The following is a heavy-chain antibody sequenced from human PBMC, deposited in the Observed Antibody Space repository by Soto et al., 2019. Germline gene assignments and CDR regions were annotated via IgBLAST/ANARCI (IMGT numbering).Heavy chain of an antibody. D-gene: IGHD3-22*01. CDR3: AREVRDGYYDSDGYYQYEYFQH. CDR2: ISGSGSTI. Sequence: EVQLVESGGGSVQPGGSLRLSCAASGFTFSSYEMNWLRQAPGKGLEWVSYISGSGSTIYYADSVKGRFTISRDNAKDSLYLQMNSLRGEDTAVYYCAREVRDGYYDSDGYYQYEYFQHWGQGTLVTVST. V-gene: IGHV3-48*03. J-gene: IGHJ1*01. CDR1: GFTFSSYE.